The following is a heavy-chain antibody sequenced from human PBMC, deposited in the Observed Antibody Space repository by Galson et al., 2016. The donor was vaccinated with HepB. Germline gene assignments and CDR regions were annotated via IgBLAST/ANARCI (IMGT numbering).Heavy chain of an antibody. Sequence: SETLSLTCTVSGDSISDYFWSWIRQPPGKGLEWIGYIHDNGRTTYSPSLKSRATISVDTSKSQFSLKLNSVTPADTAVYYCSRHRRENNDYGDYYYYYGLDVWGQGTTVIVSS. CDR2: IHDNGRT. CDR3: SRHRRENNDYGDYYYYYGLDV. CDR1: GDSISDYF. D-gene: IGHD3-16*01. J-gene: IGHJ6*02. V-gene: IGHV4-59*08.